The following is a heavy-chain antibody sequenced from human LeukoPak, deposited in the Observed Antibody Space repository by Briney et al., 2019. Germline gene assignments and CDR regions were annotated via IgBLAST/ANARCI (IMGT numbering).Heavy chain of an antibody. CDR3: ARLLVSGGFADY. D-gene: IGHD3-10*01. V-gene: IGHV4-39*07. CDR2: IYHSGST. CDR1: GGSISSSSYY. Sequence: PSETLSLTCIVSGGSISSSSYYWGWIRQPPGKGLEWIGSIYHSGSTYYNPSLKSRVTISVDTSKNQFSLKLSSVTAADTAVYYCARLLVSGGFADYWGQGTLVTVS. J-gene: IGHJ4*02.